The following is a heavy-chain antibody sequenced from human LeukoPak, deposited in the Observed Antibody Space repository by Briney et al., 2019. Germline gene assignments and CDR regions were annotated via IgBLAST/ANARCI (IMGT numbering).Heavy chain of an antibody. D-gene: IGHD3-10*01. CDR1: GFTFSSYS. J-gene: IGHJ4*02. CDR2: ISSSSSYI. Sequence: GGSLRLSCAASGFTFSSYSMNWVRQAPGKGLEWVSSISSSSSYIYYADSVKGRFTISRDNSKNTLYLQMSSLRAEDTAVYYCARDLLFRGGIIYLWGQGTLVTVSS. CDR3: ARDLLFRGGIIYL. V-gene: IGHV3-21*06.